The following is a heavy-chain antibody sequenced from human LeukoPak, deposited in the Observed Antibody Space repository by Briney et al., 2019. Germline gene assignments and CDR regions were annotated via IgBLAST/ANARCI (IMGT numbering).Heavy chain of an antibody. CDR2: IKQDGSEK. J-gene: IGHJ4*02. V-gene: IGHV3-7*01. Sequence: PGGSLRLSCAASGFTFSSYSMNWVRQAPGKGLEWVANIKQDGSEKYYVDSVKGRFTISRDNAKNSVYLQMNSLRAEDTAVYYCTRDATYYLRYGYFDYWGQGTLVTVSS. CDR1: GFTFSSYS. D-gene: IGHD2/OR15-2a*01. CDR3: TRDATYYLRYGYFDY.